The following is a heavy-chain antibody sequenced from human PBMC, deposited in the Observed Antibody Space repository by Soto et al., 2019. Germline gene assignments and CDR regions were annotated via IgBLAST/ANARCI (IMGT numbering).Heavy chain of an antibody. CDR2: INHSGNT. CDR3: ARGSSSWYGRFDT. CDR1: AGTFSGYC. J-gene: IGHJ5*02. D-gene: IGHD6-13*01. V-gene: IGHV4-34*01. Sequence: LSPTCAVSAGTFSGYCRSFIRQPPGKGLEWIGEINHSGNTNYNPSLKSRVTISVDTSKNQFSLKLSSVTAADTAVYYCARGSSSWYGRFDTWGQGTLVTVSS.